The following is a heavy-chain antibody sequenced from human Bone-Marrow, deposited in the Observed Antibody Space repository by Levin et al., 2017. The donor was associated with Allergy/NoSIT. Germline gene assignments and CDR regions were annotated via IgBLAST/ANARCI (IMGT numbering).Heavy chain of an antibody. CDR3: ARDQKDSSGYYWDY. J-gene: IGHJ4*02. CDR1: GFTFSNYA. D-gene: IGHD3-22*01. V-gene: IGHV3-23*01. CDR2: ISGSGDTT. Sequence: AASVKVSCVASGFTFSNYAMSWVRQTPGKGLEFVSAISGSGDTTYYPDSVKGQFTISRDNSKNTLYLQINSLRVEDTALYYCARDQKDSSGYYWDYWGQGTLVTVSS.